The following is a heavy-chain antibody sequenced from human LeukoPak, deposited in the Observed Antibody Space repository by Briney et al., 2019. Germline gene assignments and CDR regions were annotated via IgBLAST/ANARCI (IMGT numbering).Heavy chain of an antibody. J-gene: IGHJ5*02. CDR1: GFTFSSYS. CDR2: ISSSSSYI. D-gene: IGHD5-12*01. V-gene: IGHV3-21*01. Sequence: RTGGSLRLSCAASGFTFSSYSMNWVRQAPGKGLEWVSSISSSSSYIYYADSVKGRFTISRDNAKNSLYLQMNSLRAEDTAVYYCARGFASDIVATIRAYNWFDPWGQGTLVTVSS. CDR3: ARGFASDIVATIRAYNWFDP.